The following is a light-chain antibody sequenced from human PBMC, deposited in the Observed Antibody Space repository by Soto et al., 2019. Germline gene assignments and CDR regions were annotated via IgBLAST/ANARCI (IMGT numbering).Light chain of an antibody. CDR3: QQYNYWPRT. J-gene: IGKJ1*01. V-gene: IGKV3-15*01. Sequence: EIVMTQSPATLSVSPGERATLSCRASQSVSSNLAWYQQKPGQAPRLLIYGASTRATGIPARFSGSGSGTEFSLTISRLQSEDFAVYYCQQYNYWPRTFGQGTKVEIK. CDR2: GAS. CDR1: QSVSSN.